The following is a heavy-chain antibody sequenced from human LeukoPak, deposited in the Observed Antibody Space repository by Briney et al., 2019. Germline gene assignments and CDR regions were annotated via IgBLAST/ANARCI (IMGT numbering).Heavy chain of an antibody. V-gene: IGHV3-23*01. CDR3: AKAGCSSTSCYYSYYYGMDV. CDR1: GFTFSSYA. D-gene: IGHD2-2*01. Sequence: GGSLRLSCAASGFTFSSYAMSWVRQAPGKGLEWVSAISGSGGSTYYADSVKGRFTISRDNSMNTLYLQMNSLRAEDTAVYYCAKAGCSSTSCYYSYYYGMDVWGQGTTVTVSS. CDR2: ISGSGGST. J-gene: IGHJ6*02.